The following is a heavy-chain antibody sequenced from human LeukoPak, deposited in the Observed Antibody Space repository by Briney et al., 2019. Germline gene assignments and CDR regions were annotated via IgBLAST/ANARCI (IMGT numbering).Heavy chain of an antibody. V-gene: IGHV3-7*03. Sequence: GGSLRLSCAASGFDLSTYWMSWVRQAPGKGLEWVANIKYDGREKYFVGSVKGRFTISRDNAENSLYLQMNSLRAEDTALYYCAKVGGIAAAGSGFDYWGQGTLVTVSS. CDR3: AKVGGIAAAGSGFDY. CDR2: IKYDGREK. CDR1: GFDLSTYW. J-gene: IGHJ4*02. D-gene: IGHD6-13*01.